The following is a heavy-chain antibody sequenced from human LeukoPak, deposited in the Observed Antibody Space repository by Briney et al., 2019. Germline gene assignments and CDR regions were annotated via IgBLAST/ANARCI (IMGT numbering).Heavy chain of an antibody. V-gene: IGHV4-59*01. CDR2: IYHNGNT. D-gene: IGHD2-15*01. CDR3: ARDGGDCSGDSCYVDY. J-gene: IGHJ4*02. Sequence: SETLSLTCTVSGGSLSGYYWSWIRQPPGKGLEWIGYIYHNGNTDYNRSLKTRITISVDTSKNQVSLKLNSVTAADTAVYYCARDGGDCSGDSCYVDYWGQGTLVTVSS. CDR1: GGSLSGYY.